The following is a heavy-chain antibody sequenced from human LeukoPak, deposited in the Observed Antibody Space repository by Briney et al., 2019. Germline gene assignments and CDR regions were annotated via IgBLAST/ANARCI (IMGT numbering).Heavy chain of an antibody. V-gene: IGHV1-46*01. Sequence: ASVTVSCKASGHPFSDYHIHWERQAPGQGLEYLGTINPNDGGTSYAQKFQGRVTMTRDMSSGTVYMEPTSLTSEDTAVYYCATNYGGDTGFDSWGLGTLVTVSS. D-gene: IGHD4-23*01. CDR1: GHPFSDYH. CDR3: ATNYGGDTGFDS. J-gene: IGHJ5*02. CDR2: INPNDGGT.